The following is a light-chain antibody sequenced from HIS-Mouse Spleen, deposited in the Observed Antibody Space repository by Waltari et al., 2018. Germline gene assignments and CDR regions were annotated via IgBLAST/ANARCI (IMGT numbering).Light chain of an antibody. CDR1: ALPKQY. CDR2: KDS. V-gene: IGLV3-25*03. Sequence: SYELTQPPSVSVSPGQTARITCSGDALPKQYAYWYQQKPGRAPVLVIYKDSERPPGIPERFSGSSSGTTVTLTISGVQAEDEADYYCQSADSSGTWVFGGGTKLTVL. CDR3: QSADSSGTWV. J-gene: IGLJ3*02.